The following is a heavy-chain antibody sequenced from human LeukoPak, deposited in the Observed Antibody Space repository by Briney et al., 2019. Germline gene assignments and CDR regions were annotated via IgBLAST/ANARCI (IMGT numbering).Heavy chain of an antibody. CDR1: GFTVSSKY. CDR2: IYSSGDT. CDR3: ATGYYFGSGSYGYLDY. Sequence: GGSLRLSCAASGFTVSSKYMSWVRQTPGKGLQWVALIYSSGDTYAADSVKGRFTISRDNSENTLYLQMDSLRAEDTAVYYCATGYYFGSGSYGYLDYWGQGTLVTVSS. V-gene: IGHV3-53*01. D-gene: IGHD3-10*01. J-gene: IGHJ4*02.